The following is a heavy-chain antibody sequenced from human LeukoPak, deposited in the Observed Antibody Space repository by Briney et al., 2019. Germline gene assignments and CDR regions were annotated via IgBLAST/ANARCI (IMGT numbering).Heavy chain of an antibody. CDR2: INHGGSVK. J-gene: IGHJ4*02. CDR3: ARFGYSGWNLEY. D-gene: IGHD5-12*01. Sequence: PGGSLRLSCPASGFSFRDFWMTWVRQAPGKGLEWVANINHGGSVKYYVDSVKGRFTISRDDAESSLYVQMNSLRDEDTAVYYCARFGYSGWNLEYWGQGTLGTVPS. CDR1: GFSFRDFW. V-gene: IGHV3-7*01.